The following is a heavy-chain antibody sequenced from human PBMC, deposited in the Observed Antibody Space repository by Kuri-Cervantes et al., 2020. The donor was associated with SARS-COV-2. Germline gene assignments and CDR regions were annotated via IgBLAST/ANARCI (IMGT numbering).Heavy chain of an antibody. CDR2: SYYSGST. J-gene: IGHJ6*03. CDR1: GGSISSSSYY. V-gene: IGHV4-39*07. CDR3: ARVVPAADEGLYYYYMDV. D-gene: IGHD2-2*01. Sequence: SETLSLTCTVSGGSISSSSYYWGWIRQPPGKGLEWIGSSYYSGSTYYNPSLKSRVTISLDTSKNQFSLRLSSVTAADTAVYYCARVVPAADEGLYYYYMDVWGKGTTVTVSS.